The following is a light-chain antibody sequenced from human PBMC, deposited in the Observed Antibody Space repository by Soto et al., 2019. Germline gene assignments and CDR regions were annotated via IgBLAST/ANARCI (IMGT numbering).Light chain of an antibody. CDR1: QSVSSSY. Sequence: EIVLTQSPGTLYLSPGERATLSCRASQSVSSSYLAWYQQKPGQAPRVLIYAASSRATGIPDRFSGSGSGTEFTLTISRLEPEDFGGYFCQQYGNSPPNTFGQGTKVEIK. V-gene: IGKV3-20*01. CDR2: AAS. CDR3: QQYGNSPPNT. J-gene: IGKJ2*01.